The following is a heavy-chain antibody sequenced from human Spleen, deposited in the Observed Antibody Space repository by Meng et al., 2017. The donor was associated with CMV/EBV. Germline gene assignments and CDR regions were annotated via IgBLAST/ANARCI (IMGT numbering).Heavy chain of an antibody. CDR3: ARKPGFDFWTGPYDY. V-gene: IGHV3-20*04. CDR2: INWNGDST. CDR1: GFTFDDYG. D-gene: IGHD3/OR15-3a*01. J-gene: IGHJ4*02. Sequence: GGSLRLSCAASGFTFDDYGVSWVRQVPGKGLEWVSGINWNGDSTGYADSVKGRFTISRDNAKNSLYLQMNSLRAEGTAFYFCARKPGFDFWTGPYDYWGQGTLVTVSS.